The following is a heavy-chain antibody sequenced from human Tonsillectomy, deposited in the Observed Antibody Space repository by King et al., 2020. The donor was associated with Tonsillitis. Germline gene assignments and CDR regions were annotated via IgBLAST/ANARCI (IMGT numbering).Heavy chain of an antibody. CDR2: ISYDGSIK. CDR1: GFTFSSYD. D-gene: IGHD6-19*01. CDR3: AKVAVAGTSREYFDL. Sequence: QVQLVESGGGVVQPGRSLRLSCAASGFTFSSYDMHWVRQAPGKGLEWVAVISYDGSIKYYADSVKGRFTISRDNSKNTLYLQMNSLRAEDTAVYYCAKVAVAGTSREYFDLWGRGTLVTVSS. V-gene: IGHV3-30*18. J-gene: IGHJ2*01.